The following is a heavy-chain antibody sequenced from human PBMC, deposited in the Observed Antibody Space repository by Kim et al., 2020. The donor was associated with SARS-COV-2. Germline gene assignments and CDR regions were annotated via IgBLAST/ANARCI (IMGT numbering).Heavy chain of an antibody. CDR3: ARGEAALRWRYDY. D-gene: IGHD4-17*01. Sequence: YNPSLKSRVTISVDKSKNQFSLKLSSVTAADTAVYYCARGEAALRWRYDYWGQGTLVTVSS. J-gene: IGHJ4*02. V-gene: IGHV4-4*02.